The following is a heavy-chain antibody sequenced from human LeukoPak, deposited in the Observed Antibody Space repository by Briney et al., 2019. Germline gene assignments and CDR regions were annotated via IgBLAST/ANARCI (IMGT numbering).Heavy chain of an antibody. J-gene: IGHJ6*03. D-gene: IGHD2-21*02. CDR2: IIPIFGTA. Sequence: ASVKVSCKASGGTFSSYAISWVRQAPGQGLEWMGGIIPIFGTANYAQKFQGRVTITADKSTSTAYMELSSLRSEDTAVYYCARPSRVTENYYYYYMDVWGKGTTVTVSS. V-gene: IGHV1-69*06. CDR3: ARPSRVTENYYYYYMDV. CDR1: GGTFSSYA.